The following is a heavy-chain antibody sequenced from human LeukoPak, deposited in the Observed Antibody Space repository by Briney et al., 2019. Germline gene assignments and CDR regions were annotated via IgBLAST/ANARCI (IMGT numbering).Heavy chain of an antibody. CDR3: ARGPGGSSWQLSDYYYYYYMDV. V-gene: IGHV3-30*02. CDR2: IRYDGSNK. J-gene: IGHJ6*03. Sequence: PGGSLRLSCAVSGFTFSSYAMHWVRQAPGKGLEWVAFIRYDGSNKYYADSVKGRFTISRDNSKNTLYLQMNSLRAEDTAVYYCARGPGGSSWQLSDYYYYYYMDVWGKGTTVTVSS. CDR1: GFTFSSYA. D-gene: IGHD6-13*01.